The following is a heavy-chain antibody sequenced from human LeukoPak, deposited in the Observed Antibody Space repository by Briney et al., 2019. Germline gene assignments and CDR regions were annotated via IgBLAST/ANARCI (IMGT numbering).Heavy chain of an antibody. Sequence: SETLSLTCTVSGGSISSYYWSWIRQPPGKGLEWNGYIYYSGSTNYNPSLKSRVTISVDTSKNQFSLRLSSVTAADTAVYYCARHGDYDFWSGTPFDPWGQGTLVTVSS. V-gene: IGHV4-59*08. CDR1: GGSISSYY. D-gene: IGHD3-3*01. CDR2: IYYSGST. CDR3: ARHGDYDFWSGTPFDP. J-gene: IGHJ5*02.